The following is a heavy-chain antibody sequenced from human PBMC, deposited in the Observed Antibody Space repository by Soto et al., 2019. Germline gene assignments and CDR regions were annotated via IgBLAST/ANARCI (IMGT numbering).Heavy chain of an antibody. CDR3: AKDVVLLIAAGGQYFVY. V-gene: IGHV3-23*01. CDR1: GFTFSSYA. Sequence: GGSLRLSCAASGFTFSSYALSWVRQAPGKGLEWVAAISGSGGSTYYADSVKGRFSISRDNSKSTLYVQMSSVRADDTAVYYCAKDVVLLIAAGGQYFVYWGQGVLVTVSS. J-gene: IGHJ4*02. D-gene: IGHD6-13*01. CDR2: ISGSGGST.